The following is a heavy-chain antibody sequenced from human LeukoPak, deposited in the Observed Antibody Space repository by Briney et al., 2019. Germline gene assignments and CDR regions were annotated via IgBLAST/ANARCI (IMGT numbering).Heavy chain of an antibody. Sequence: GASVKVSCKASGYTFTSYGISWVRQAPGQGLEWMGWISAYNGNTNYAQKLQGRVTMTRDTSISTAYMELSRLRSDDTAVYYCARVSVELGISPLDYWGQGTLVTVSS. CDR3: ARVSVELGISPLDY. CDR2: ISAYNGNT. D-gene: IGHD7-27*01. CDR1: GYTFTSYG. J-gene: IGHJ4*02. V-gene: IGHV1-18*01.